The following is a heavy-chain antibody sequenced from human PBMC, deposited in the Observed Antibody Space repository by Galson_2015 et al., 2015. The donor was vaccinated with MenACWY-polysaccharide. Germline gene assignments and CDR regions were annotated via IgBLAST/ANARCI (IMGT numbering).Heavy chain of an antibody. Sequence: ARRRCCAASGFTFSSLWVIWVRQAPGMGLVWVANIKQDGSEKYYVDSVKGRFTISRDKAKNSLYLQMNSLRAEDTAVYYCARGWPKFLWLLYLGYFDYWGQGTLVTVSS. J-gene: IGHJ4*02. CDR3: ARGWPKFLWLLYLGYFDY. CDR2: IKQDGSEK. CDR1: GFTFSSLW. D-gene: IGHD3-3*01. V-gene: IGHV3-7*01.